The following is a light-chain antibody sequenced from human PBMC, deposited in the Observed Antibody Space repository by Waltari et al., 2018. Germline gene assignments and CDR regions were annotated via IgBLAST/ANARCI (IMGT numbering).Light chain of an antibody. V-gene: IGKV1-9*01. CDR3: LHLNSYPYT. CDR2: ASS. Sequence: DIRLPQYPSFLSASVGEKVTITCRASQGIGSHLSWYQQDPGKAPKLLIYASSTLQGGVPSRFSGSGSGTEFALTISGLQPEDFATYFCLHLNSYPYTFGGGTKVDIK. CDR1: QGIGSH. J-gene: IGKJ4*01.